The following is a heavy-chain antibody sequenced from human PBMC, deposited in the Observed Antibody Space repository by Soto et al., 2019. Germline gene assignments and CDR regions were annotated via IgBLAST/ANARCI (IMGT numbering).Heavy chain of an antibody. CDR1: GFTFSSYG. Sequence: GGSLRLSCAASGFTFSSYGMHWVRQAPGKGLEWVAVIWYDGSNKYYADSVKGRFTISRDNSKNTLYLQMNSLRAEDTAVYYCAREWSASSWFDYWGQGTLVTVSS. J-gene: IGHJ4*02. V-gene: IGHV3-33*08. D-gene: IGHD6-13*01. CDR3: AREWSASSWFDY. CDR2: IWYDGSNK.